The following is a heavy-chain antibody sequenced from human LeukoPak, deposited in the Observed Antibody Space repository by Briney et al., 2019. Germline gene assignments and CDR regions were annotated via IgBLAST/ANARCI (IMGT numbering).Heavy chain of an antibody. CDR1: GGTFSSYT. CDR3: ARDLRYSSNWFDP. CDR2: IIPILGIA. J-gene: IGHJ5*02. D-gene: IGHD6-13*01. Sequence: SVKVSCKASGGTFSSYTISWVRQAPRQGLEWMGRIIPILGIANYAQKFQGRVTITADKSTSTAYMELSSLRSEDTAVYYCARDLRYSSNWFDPWGQGTLVTVSS. V-gene: IGHV1-69*04.